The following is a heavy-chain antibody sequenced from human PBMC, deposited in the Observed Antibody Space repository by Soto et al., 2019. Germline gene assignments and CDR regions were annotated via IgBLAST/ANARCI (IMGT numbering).Heavy chain of an antibody. J-gene: IGHJ6*02. CDR1: VGSSSSSSYY. D-gene: IGHD6-19*01. V-gene: IGHV4-39*01. CDR3: ARVGSEAVAGFGYYGMDV. CDR2: IYYSGST. Sequence: ETLSLTCTVSVGSSSSSSYYWGWILQPPGKGLEWIGSIYYSGSTYYNPSLKSRVTISVDTSKNQFSLKLSSVTAADTAVYYCARVGSEAVAGFGYYGMDVWGQGTTVTVS.